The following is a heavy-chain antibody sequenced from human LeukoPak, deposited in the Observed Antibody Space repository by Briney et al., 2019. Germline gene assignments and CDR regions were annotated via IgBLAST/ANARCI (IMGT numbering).Heavy chain of an antibody. CDR2: IYHSGST. CDR1: GGSISSSNW. CDR3: ARACYSSSCYGESY. V-gene: IGHV4-4*02. J-gene: IGHJ4*02. Sequence: PSETLSLTCAVSGGSISSSNWWSWVRQPPGKGLEWIGEIYHSGSTNYNPSLKSRVTISVDKSKNQFSLKLSSVTAADTAVYYCARACYSSSCYGESYWGQGTLVTVSS. D-gene: IGHD6-13*01.